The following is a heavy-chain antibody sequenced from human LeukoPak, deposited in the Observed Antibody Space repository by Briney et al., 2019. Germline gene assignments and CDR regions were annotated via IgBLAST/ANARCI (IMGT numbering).Heavy chain of an antibody. D-gene: IGHD3-10*01. Sequence: VASVKVSCKASGGTFSSYAISWVRQAPGQGLEWMGGIIPIFGTANYAQKFQGRVTITADESTNTAYLELSSLRSEDTAVYYCAREGGQTLDYYGSGSSLDYWGQGTLVTVSS. CDR1: GGTFSSYA. CDR3: AREGGQTLDYYGSGSSLDY. V-gene: IGHV1-69*13. CDR2: IIPIFGTA. J-gene: IGHJ4*02.